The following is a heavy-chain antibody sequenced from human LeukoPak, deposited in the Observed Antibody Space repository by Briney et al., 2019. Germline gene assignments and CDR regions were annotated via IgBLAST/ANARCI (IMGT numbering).Heavy chain of an antibody. V-gene: IGHV4-34*01. Sequence: SETLSLTCAVYGGSFSGYYWSWIRQPPGKGLEWIGEINHSGSTNYNPSLKSRVTISVDTSKNQFSLKLSSVTAADTAVYYCARETTVVTPGRSDVFDIWGQGTMVTASS. CDR3: ARETTVVTPGRSDVFDI. CDR2: INHSGST. J-gene: IGHJ3*02. D-gene: IGHD4-23*01. CDR1: GGSFSGYY.